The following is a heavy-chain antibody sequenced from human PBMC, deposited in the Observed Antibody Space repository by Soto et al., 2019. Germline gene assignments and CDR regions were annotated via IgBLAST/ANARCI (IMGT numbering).Heavy chain of an antibody. V-gene: IGHV3-53*04. J-gene: IGHJ4*02. CDR1: GFTVSSNF. D-gene: IGHD6-25*01. CDR2: IHSGGST. Sequence: EVQLVESGGGLVQPGGSLRLSCAASGFTVSSNFMSWVRQAPGKGLEWVSVIHSGGSTYYEDSVKGRFTISRPNSENSVYLQMNSLKAEDTAVYFCARAVISGATYYVDYLGQGTLVTVSS. CDR3: ARAVISGATYYVDY.